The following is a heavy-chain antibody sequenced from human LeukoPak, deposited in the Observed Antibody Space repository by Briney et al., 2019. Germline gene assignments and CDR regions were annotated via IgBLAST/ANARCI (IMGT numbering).Heavy chain of an antibody. J-gene: IGHJ4*02. CDR3: ARDLQDGVPTGY. CDR1: GFTFSNYW. CDR2: IKKDGSEK. D-gene: IGHD4-17*01. Sequence: GGSLRLSCAASGFTFSNYWMTWVRQAPGKGLAWVGNIKKDGSEKYYVESLKGRFTISRDNVKNSLYLQMNSLRAEDTAVYYCARDLQDGVPTGYWGQGTLVIVS. V-gene: IGHV3-7*01.